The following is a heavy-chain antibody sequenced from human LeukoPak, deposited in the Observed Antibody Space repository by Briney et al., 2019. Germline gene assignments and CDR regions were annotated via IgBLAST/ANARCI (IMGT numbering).Heavy chain of an antibody. CDR2: VSSSGSLT. Sequence: KPGGSLRLSCAASGFRISHQSMNWVRQAPGKGLEWVSSVSSSGSLTYYADSLKGRFTIARDNAKNLLYLEMNSLRVEDTAVYYCARVFYELLSTGHMDVWGKGTTVTVSS. CDR1: GFRISHQS. CDR3: ARVFYELLSTGHMDV. D-gene: IGHD2-2*01. J-gene: IGHJ6*03. V-gene: IGHV3-21*06.